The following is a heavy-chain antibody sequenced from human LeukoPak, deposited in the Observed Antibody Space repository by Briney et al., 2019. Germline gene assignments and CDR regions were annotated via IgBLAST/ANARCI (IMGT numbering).Heavy chain of an antibody. CDR2: INPNSGGT. CDR3: ARDLSYYGSGSYYFGR. CDR1: GYTFTDYY. Sequence: VASVKVSCEASGYTFTDYYIHWVRQAPGQGLEWMGWINPNSGGTNHPQKFEGRVTMTGDTSISTVYMELSRLRSDDTAVYYCARDLSYYGSGSYYFGRWGQGTLVTVSS. V-gene: IGHV1-2*02. J-gene: IGHJ4*02. D-gene: IGHD3-10*01.